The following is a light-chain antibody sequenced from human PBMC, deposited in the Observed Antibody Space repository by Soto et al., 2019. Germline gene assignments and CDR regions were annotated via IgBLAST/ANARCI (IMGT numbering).Light chain of an antibody. CDR3: QSYDYTVSAVV. J-gene: IGLJ2*01. CDR1: SNIGTGYD. CDR2: INT. V-gene: IGLV1-40*01. Sequence: QSVLTQPPSVSGAPGQRVTISCTGSSNIGTGYDVHWYQHLPGTAPKLLIYINTNRPSGVPDRFSGSRSGTSASLAITGLQAEDEADYYCQSYDYTVSAVVFGGGTKLTVL.